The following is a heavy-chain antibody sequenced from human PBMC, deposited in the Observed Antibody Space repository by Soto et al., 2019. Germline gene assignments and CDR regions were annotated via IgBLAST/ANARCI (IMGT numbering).Heavy chain of an antibody. CDR2: IKSKTDGGTT. J-gene: IGHJ4*02. CDR3: TTVSAIVVVPAAIITHTYYFDY. CDR1: GFTFSNAW. D-gene: IGHD2-2*01. Sequence: GGSLRLSCAASGFTFSNAWMSWVRQAPGKGLEWVGRIKSKTDGGTTDYAAPVKGRFTISRDDSKNTLYLQMNSLKTEDTAVYYCTTVSAIVVVPAAIITHTYYFDYWGQGTLVTVSS. V-gene: IGHV3-15*01.